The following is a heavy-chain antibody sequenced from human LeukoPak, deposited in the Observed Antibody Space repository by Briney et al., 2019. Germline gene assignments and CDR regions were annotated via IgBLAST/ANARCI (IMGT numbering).Heavy chain of an antibody. CDR1: GYTFTSYY. CDR2: IIPILGIA. D-gene: IGHD4-23*01. Sequence: ASVKVSCKASGYTFTSYYMHWVRQAPGQGLEWMGRIIPILGIANYAQKFQGRVTITADKSTSTAYMELSSLRSGDTAVYYCARGQSTVVTPAAFDIWGQGTMVTVSS. V-gene: IGHV1-69*04. J-gene: IGHJ3*02. CDR3: ARGQSTVVTPAAFDI.